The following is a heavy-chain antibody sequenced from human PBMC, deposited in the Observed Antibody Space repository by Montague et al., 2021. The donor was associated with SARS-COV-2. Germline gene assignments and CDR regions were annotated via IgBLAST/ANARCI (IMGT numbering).Heavy chain of an antibody. CDR1: GGSLSGSW. CDR2: IYVSGRA. V-gene: IGHV4-34*01. Sequence: SETLSLTCAVYGGSLSGSWWSWIRHSPGPGLEWIGEIYVSGRANYHQSLKWRVIMSVATSKNQFSMKLNSLTAADTAIDYSARVNWPVPVGGTFGSFDVWGQGTVVTASS. D-gene: IGHD1-1*01. CDR3: ARVNWPVPVGGTFGSFDV. J-gene: IGHJ3*01.